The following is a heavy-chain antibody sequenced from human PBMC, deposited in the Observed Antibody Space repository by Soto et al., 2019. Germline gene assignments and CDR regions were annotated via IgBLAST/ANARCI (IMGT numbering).Heavy chain of an antibody. D-gene: IGHD3-3*01. CDR1: GYTFTSYA. CDR3: ARDGYYDFWSGYYWRYFDY. Sequence: ASVKVSCKASGYTFTSYAMRWVRQAPGQRLEWMGWINAGNGNTKYSQKFQGRVTITRDTSASTAYMELSSLRSEDTAVYYCARDGYYDFWSGYYWRYFDYWGRGTLVTVSS. J-gene: IGHJ4*02. V-gene: IGHV1-3*01. CDR2: INAGNGNT.